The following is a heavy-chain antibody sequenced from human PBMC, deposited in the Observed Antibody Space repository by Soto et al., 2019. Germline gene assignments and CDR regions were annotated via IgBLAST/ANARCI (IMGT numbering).Heavy chain of an antibody. V-gene: IGHV3-23*01. Sequence: GGSLRLSCAASGFTFSSYAMNWVRQAPGKGLEWVSVISGSGGSTYYGVSGKGRFTISRDNSQKPLYLQMNSLRAEDTAVYYCAKAVGFTYDYGDYWGQGTLVTVSS. CDR3: AKAVGFTYDYGDY. CDR2: ISGSGGST. D-gene: IGHD3-16*01. J-gene: IGHJ4*02. CDR1: GFTFSSYA.